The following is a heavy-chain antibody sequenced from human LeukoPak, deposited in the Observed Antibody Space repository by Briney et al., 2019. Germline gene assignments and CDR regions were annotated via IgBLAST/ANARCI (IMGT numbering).Heavy chain of an antibody. J-gene: IGHJ3*01. CDR1: GFTFSSYG. CDR2: ISGSGGST. V-gene: IGHV3-23*01. Sequence: GGSLRLSCAASGFTFSSYGMSWVRQAPGKGLEWVSAISGSGGSTYYADSVKGRFTISRDNSKNTLYLQMNSLRFEDTAVYYCARDLRTIAVTGIGVFDVWGQGTKVTVSS. CDR3: ARDLRTIAVTGIGVFDV. D-gene: IGHD6-19*01.